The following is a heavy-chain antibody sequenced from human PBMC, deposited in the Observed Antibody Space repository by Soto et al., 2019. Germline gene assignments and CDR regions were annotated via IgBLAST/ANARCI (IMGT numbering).Heavy chain of an antibody. J-gene: IGHJ6*03. CDR3: ASQGLPYFDWSPTPLYYMDV. D-gene: IGHD3-9*01. CDR2: INHSGST. Sequence: ASETLSLTCAVYGGSFSGYYWSWIRQPPGKGLEWIGEINHSGSTNYNPSLKSRVTISVDTSKNQFSLKLSSVTAADTAVYYCASQGLPYFDWSPTPLYYMDVWGKGTTVTVS. CDR1: GGSFSGYY. V-gene: IGHV4-34*01.